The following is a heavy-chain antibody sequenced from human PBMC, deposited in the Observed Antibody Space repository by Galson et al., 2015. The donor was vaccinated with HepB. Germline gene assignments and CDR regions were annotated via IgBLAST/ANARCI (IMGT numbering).Heavy chain of an antibody. CDR1: GFPYSSYW. CDR2: INRDGGDK. J-gene: IGHJ4*02. Sequence: SLRLSCAASGFPYSSYWMTWARQAPGKGLEWVAKINRDGGDKSYVDSVRGRFTISRDNAKNSLYLHMNSLRAEDTAVYYCARDAFRGGDLDYWGQGSLVIVSS. V-gene: IGHV3-7*01. D-gene: IGHD4-17*01. CDR3: ARDAFRGGDLDY.